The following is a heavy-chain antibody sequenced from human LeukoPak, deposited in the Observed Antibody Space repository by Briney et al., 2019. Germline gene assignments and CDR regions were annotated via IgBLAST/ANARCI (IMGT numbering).Heavy chain of an antibody. D-gene: IGHD3-16*01. CDR2: IAWDDDK. Sequence: SGPTLVNPTQTLTLTCTFSGFSLGTSGMCMSWIRQPPGKALEWLARIAWDDDKYYSTSLKTRLTIPKDTSKNQVVLTMTNMDPVDTATYYFARIRGGEFDYWGQGTLVTVSS. CDR3: ARIRGGEFDY. CDR1: GFSLGTSGMC. J-gene: IGHJ4*02. V-gene: IGHV2-70*11.